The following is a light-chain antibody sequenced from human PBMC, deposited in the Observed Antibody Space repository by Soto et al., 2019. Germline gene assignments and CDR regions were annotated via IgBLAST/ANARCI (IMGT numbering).Light chain of an antibody. J-gene: IGKJ2*01. V-gene: IGKV1-12*01. CDR3: QHAFRFPHT. Sequence: DIQMTQSPPSVSASVGDRVTITCRASQAINGWLSWYQQKPGQAPKLLISVASRLESGVPSRFSGSGAGTEFSLTVTSLQPEDFATYYCQHAFRFPHTFGQGTRVEI. CDR1: QAINGW. CDR2: VAS.